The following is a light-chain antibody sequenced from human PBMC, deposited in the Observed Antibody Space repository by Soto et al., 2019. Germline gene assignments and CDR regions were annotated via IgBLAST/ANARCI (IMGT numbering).Light chain of an antibody. J-gene: IGKJ1*01. CDR2: GAS. Sequence: EIVLTQSPGTLSLSPGERATLSCRASQSVSSSYLAWYQQQPGQAPRVLIYGASSRATGIPDRFRGSGSGTDFTITISRLEPEDFAVYYCQQYGSSPVTFGQGTKVEIK. CDR3: QQYGSSPVT. V-gene: IGKV3-20*01. CDR1: QSVSSSY.